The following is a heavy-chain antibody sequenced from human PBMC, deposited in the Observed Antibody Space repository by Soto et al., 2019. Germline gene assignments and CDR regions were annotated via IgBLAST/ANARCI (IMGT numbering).Heavy chain of an antibody. CDR2: INHSGTT. CDR3: ERGGEYQLLLRDYYYYNMDV. D-gene: IGHD2-2*01. V-gene: IGHV4-34*01. J-gene: IGHJ6*03. CDR1: GGSVRGYY. Sequence: QVQLHQWGAGLLKPSETLSLTCAVHGGSVRGYYWTWIRQSPEKGLEWIGEINHSGTTNYSPSHKTRFTISVEPSNNQFSLILSSLTAEDTAMYYCERGGEYQLLLRDYYYYNMDVWGTGTTVTVS.